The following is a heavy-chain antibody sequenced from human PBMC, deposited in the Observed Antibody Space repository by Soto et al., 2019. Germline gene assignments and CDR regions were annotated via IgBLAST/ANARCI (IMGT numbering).Heavy chain of an antibody. CDR1: KFTFSTYA. J-gene: IGHJ4*02. D-gene: IGHD3-3*01. CDR3: ARDSSLGFLEWLPLDY. V-gene: IGHV3-23*01. CDR2: ISGSGDNT. Sequence: PGGSLRLSCAASKFTFSTYAMTWVRQAPGKGLEWVSDISGSGDNTYYADSVKGRFTTSRDNSKSTLYLQMNSLRAEDTAVYYCARDSSLGFLEWLPLDYWGQGTLVTVSS.